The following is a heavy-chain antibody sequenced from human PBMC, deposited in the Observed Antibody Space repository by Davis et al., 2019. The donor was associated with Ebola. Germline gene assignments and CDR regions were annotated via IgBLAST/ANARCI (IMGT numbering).Heavy chain of an antibody. CDR1: GFSLSTSGVG. D-gene: IGHD3-22*01. CDR2: IYWNDDK. Sequence: SGPTLVKPTQTLTLTCTFSGFSLSTSGVGVGWIRQPPGKALEWLALIYWNDDKRYSPSLKSRLTITKDTSKNQVVLTMTNMDPVDTATYYCAHSHSYYYDSSGLDAFDIWGQGTMVTVSS. CDR3: AHSHSYYYDSSGLDAFDI. V-gene: IGHV2-5*01. J-gene: IGHJ3*02.